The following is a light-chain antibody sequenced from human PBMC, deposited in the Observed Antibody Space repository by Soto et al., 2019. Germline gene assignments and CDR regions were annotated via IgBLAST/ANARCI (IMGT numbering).Light chain of an antibody. V-gene: IGKV3-20*01. CDR3: QQYGSSPPYT. J-gene: IGKJ2*01. CDR1: QSVSDS. Sequence: EIVLTQSPGTLSLSPGERATLSCRASQSVSDSLAWYQQKSGQAPRLLIYGASSRATGIPDRFSGSGSETDFTLTISRLEPEDFAVYYCQQYGSSPPYTFGQGTKLEIK. CDR2: GAS.